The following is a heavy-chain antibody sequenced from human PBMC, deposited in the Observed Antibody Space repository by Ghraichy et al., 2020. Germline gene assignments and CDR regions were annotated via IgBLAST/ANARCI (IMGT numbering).Heavy chain of an antibody. V-gene: IGHV4-59*08. J-gene: IGHJ4*02. Sequence: SETLSLTCTVSRASISTHHWSWIRQSPGRGLEWIGYMYDSGSTRYNPSLESRVTISGDTSKNHFSLRLSSVTAADTAVYYCARLLNFWTGHFDYWGQGTLVTVSS. CDR2: MYDSGST. D-gene: IGHD3/OR15-3a*01. CDR3: ARLLNFWTGHFDY. CDR1: RASISTHH.